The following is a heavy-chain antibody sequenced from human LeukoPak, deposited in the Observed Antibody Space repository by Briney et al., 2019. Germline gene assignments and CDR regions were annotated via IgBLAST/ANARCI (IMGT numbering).Heavy chain of an antibody. CDR2: IYYSGST. Sequence: SETLSLTCAVSGGSFSGYYWSWIRQPPGKGLEWIGSIYYSGSTYYNPSLKSRVTISVDTSKNQFSLKLSSVTAADTAVYYCARLAYYDSNAFDICGQGTMVTVSS. D-gene: IGHD3-22*01. CDR1: GGSFSGYY. V-gene: IGHV4-39*01. J-gene: IGHJ3*02. CDR3: ARLAYYDSNAFDI.